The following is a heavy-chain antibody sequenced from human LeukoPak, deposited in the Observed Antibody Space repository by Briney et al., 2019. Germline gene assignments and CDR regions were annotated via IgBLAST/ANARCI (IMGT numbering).Heavy chain of an antibody. CDR1: GYTFTVYY. CDR2: INPNSGGT. D-gene: IGHD3-22*01. J-gene: IGHJ4*02. V-gene: IGHV1-2*02. CDR3: ARVPGYYDSSGPNY. Sequence: ASVKVSCKASGYTFTVYYMHWVRQAPGQGLEWMGWINPNSGGTNYAQKFQGRVTMTRDTSISTAYMELSRLRSDDTAVYYCARVPGYYDSSGPNYWGQGTLVTVSS.